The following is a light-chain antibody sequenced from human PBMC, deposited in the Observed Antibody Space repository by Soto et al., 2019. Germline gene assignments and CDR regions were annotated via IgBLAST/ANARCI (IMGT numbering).Light chain of an antibody. CDR2: AVS. CDR3: CSYTSLSTVV. CDR1: SSDVGGYNH. J-gene: IGLJ2*01. V-gene: IGLV2-14*01. Sequence: QSALTQPASVSGSPGQTITISCTGTSSDVGGYNHVSWYQHSPGKAPKLILFAVSDRPSGVSHRFSGSKSGNTASLTISGLQADDEADYYCCSYTSLSTVVFGGGTKLTVL.